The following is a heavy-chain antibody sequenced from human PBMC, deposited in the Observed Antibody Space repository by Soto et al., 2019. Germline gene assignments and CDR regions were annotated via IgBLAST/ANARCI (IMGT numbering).Heavy chain of an antibody. CDR2: IYYSGNT. V-gene: IGHV4-39*07. J-gene: IGHJ6*02. Sequence: PSETLSLTCIVSGVSISTTTYYWGWIRQTPGKGLEWIGSIYYSGNTYYNPSLKGRVTISLDTSKNQFSLKLSSVTAADTAVYYCARAGRSSWLSYYYYYYGMDVWGQGTTVTVSS. CDR3: ARAGRSSWLSYYYYYYGMDV. CDR1: GVSISTTTYY. D-gene: IGHD6-13*01.